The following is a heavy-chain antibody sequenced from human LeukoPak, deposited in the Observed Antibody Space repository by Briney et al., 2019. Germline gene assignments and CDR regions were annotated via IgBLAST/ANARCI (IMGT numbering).Heavy chain of an antibody. CDR1: GGSISSSNYY. CDR2: IYYSGST. Sequence: PSETLSLTCTVSGGSISSSNYYWSWIRQPPGKGLEWIGYIYYSGSTYYNPSLKSRVTISVDTSKNQFSLKLSSVTAADTAVYYCARDYVWSWFDPWGQGTLVTVSS. D-gene: IGHD3-16*01. CDR3: ARDYVWSWFDP. V-gene: IGHV4-30-4*08. J-gene: IGHJ5*02.